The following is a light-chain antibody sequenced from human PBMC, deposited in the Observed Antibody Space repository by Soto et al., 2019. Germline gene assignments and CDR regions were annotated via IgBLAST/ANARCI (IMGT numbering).Light chain of an antibody. V-gene: IGKV1-5*03. CDR3: QQLNSYTIT. Sequence: DIQMTQSPSTLSASVGDRVNITCRASQRTSGWLAWYQQKPGKDPKLLIYKASSLESGVPSRFSGSGSGTEFNLTISRLQTEDFATYECQQLNSYTITVGQGTRREIK. J-gene: IGKJ5*01. CDR2: KAS. CDR1: QRTSGW.